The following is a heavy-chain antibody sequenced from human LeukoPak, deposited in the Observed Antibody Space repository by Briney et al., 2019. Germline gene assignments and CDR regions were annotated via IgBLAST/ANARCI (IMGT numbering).Heavy chain of an antibody. CDR2: IHYSGTT. CDR3: ARGGYSYGLSYWYFDL. D-gene: IGHD5-18*01. J-gene: IGHJ2*01. CDR1: GGSISSSSYY. Sequence: SETLSLTCTVSGGSISSSSYYWVWIRQPPGKGLEWIGSIHYSGTTYYNPSLKSRVTISVDTSKNQFSLKLSSVTAADTAVYYCARGGYSYGLSYWYFDLWGRGTLVTVSS. V-gene: IGHV4-39*07.